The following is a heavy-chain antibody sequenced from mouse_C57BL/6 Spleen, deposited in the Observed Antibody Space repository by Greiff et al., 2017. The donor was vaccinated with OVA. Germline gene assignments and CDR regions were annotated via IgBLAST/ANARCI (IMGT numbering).Heavy chain of an antibody. J-gene: IGHJ2*01. V-gene: IGHV1-72*01. Sequence: QVQLKESGAELVKPGASVKLSCKASGYTFTSYWMHWVKQRPGRGLEWIGRIDPNSGGTKYNEKFKSKATLTVDKPSSTAYMQLSSLTSEDSAVYYCAITTVVAPYFDYWGQGTTLTVSS. D-gene: IGHD1-1*01. CDR3: AITTVVAPYFDY. CDR1: GYTFTSYW. CDR2: IDPNSGGT.